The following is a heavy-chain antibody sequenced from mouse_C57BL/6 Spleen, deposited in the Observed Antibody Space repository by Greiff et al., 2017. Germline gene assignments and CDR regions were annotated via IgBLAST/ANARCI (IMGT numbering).Heavy chain of an antibody. V-gene: IGHV1-80*01. Sequence: QVQLQQSGAELVKPGASVKISCKASGYAFSSYWMNWVKQRPGQGLEWIGQIYPGDGDTNYNGKFKGKATLTADKSSSTSYMQLSSLTSEDSAVYFCARSGGNPYWYFDVWGTGTTVTVSS. CDR2: IYPGDGDT. CDR1: GYAFSSYW. J-gene: IGHJ1*03. D-gene: IGHD2-1*01. CDR3: ARSGGNPYWYFDV.